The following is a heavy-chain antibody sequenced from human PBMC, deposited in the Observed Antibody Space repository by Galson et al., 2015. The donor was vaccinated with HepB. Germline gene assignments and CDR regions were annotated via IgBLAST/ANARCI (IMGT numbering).Heavy chain of an antibody. V-gene: IGHV5-51*01. J-gene: IGHJ4*02. CDR2: IYPGDSDT. CDR1: GYSFTSYW. Sequence: QSGAEVKKPGESLKISCKGSGYSFTSYWIGWVRQMPGKGLEWMGIIYPGDSDTRYSPSFQGQVTISADKSISTAYLQWSSLKASDTAMYYWARHGTVNWNDVVGGDYWGQGTLVTVSS. D-gene: IGHD1-20*01. CDR3: ARHGTVNWNDVVGGDY.